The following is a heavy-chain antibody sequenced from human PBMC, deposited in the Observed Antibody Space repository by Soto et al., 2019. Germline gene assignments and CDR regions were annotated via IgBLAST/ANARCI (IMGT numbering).Heavy chain of an antibody. CDR3: ASDVIRDYDSVWGSYRRTYFDY. Sequence: QVQLVQSGAAVKKPGSSVKVSCKASGGTFSSYAISWVRQAPGQGLEWMGGIIPIFGTANYAQKFQGRVTITADESTSTAYMELRRLRYEDTAVDYWASDVIRDYDSVWGSYRRTYFDYGGQGTLVTVSS. CDR2: IIPIFGTA. CDR1: GGTFSSYA. D-gene: IGHD3-16*01. J-gene: IGHJ4*02. V-gene: IGHV1-69*01.